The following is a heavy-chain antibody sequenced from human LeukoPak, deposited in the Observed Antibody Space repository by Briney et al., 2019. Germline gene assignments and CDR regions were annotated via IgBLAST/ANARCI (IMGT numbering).Heavy chain of an antibody. J-gene: IGHJ4*02. CDR1: GFTFSGYW. V-gene: IGHV3-7*01. CDR2: IRHDGNEK. CDR3: ASGRDGYSHNFDY. Sequence: PGGSLRLSCVVSGFTFSGYWMSWVRRAPGKGLGWVATIRHDGNEKFYVDSVKGRFSISRDNAKNSLYLQMNSLRAEDTAMYYCASGRDGYSHNFDYWGQGTLVTVSS. D-gene: IGHD5-24*01.